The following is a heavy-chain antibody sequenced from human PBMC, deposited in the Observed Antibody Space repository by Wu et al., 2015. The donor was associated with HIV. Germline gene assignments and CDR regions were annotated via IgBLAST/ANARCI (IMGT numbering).Heavy chain of an antibody. CDR3: ATDSRDYNDENGFSYYYFDH. CDR2: INPNSGGT. D-gene: IGHD3-10*01. J-gene: IGHJ4*02. CDR1: GYTVSNYY. V-gene: IGHV1-2*02. Sequence: QVQLVQSGAEVKKPGASVKVPCKASGYTVSNYYIHWIQQAPGRGLEWMGWINPNSGGTNYAQKFQGRVTMTRGSSISTAYMELSGLTSDDTAIYFCATDSRDYNDENGFSYYYFDHWGQGTLVTVSS.